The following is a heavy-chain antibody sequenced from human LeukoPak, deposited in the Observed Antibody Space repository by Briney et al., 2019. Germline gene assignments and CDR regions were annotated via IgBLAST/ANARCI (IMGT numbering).Heavy chain of an antibody. V-gene: IGHV4-39*01. CDR3: ARADSGSYYFDY. D-gene: IGHD1-26*01. CDR1: GGSISSSSYY. CDR2: IYYSGST. J-gene: IGHJ4*02. Sequence: PSETLSLTCTVSGGSISSSSYYWGWIRQPPGKGLEWIGSIYYSGSTYYNPTLKSRVTISVDTSKNQFSLKLSSVTAADTAVYYCARADSGSYYFDYWGQGTLVTVSS.